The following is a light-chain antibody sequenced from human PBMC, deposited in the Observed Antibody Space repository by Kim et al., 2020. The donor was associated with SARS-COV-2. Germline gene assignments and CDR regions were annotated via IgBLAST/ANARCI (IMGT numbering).Light chain of an antibody. CDR2: ATN. CDR1: NLRDYY. CDR3: NSRDISGDRV. Sequence: SSELTQDPAVSVALGQTVRITCQGDNLRDYYTSWYQQKPGQAPILIIYATNDRPAGIPDRFSGSSAGDTASLMITGAQAEDEADCYCNSRDISGDRVFGGGTQLTVL. J-gene: IGLJ3*02. V-gene: IGLV3-19*01.